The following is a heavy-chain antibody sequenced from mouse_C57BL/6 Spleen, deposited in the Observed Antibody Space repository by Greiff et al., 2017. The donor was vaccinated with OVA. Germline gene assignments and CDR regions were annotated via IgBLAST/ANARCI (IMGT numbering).Heavy chain of an antibody. J-gene: IGHJ1*03. CDR3: ARAYYYGSSNWYFDV. V-gene: IGHV5-4*01. CDR2: ISDGGSYT. Sequence: EVQVVESGGGLVKPGGSLKLSCAASGFTFSSYAMSWVRQTPEKRLEWVATISDGGSYTYYPDNVKGRFTISRDNAKNNLYLQMSHLKSEDTAMYYCARAYYYGSSNWYFDVWGTGTTVTVSS. D-gene: IGHD1-1*01. CDR1: GFTFSSYA.